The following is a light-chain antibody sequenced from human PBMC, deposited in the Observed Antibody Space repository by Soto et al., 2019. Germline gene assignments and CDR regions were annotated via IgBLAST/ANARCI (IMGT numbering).Light chain of an antibody. CDR1: SSDVGAYNS. J-gene: IGLJ1*01. V-gene: IGLV2-14*01. Sequence: QSVLTQPASLSGSPGQAIAISCTGTSSDVGAYNSVSWFQQYPGKAPKLRIHDVTNRPSGVSDRFPGSKSGNTAPLTISGPQAEDEADYSSSSYTSSSSYVFGSGTKSPS. CDR2: DVT. CDR3: SSYTSSSSYV.